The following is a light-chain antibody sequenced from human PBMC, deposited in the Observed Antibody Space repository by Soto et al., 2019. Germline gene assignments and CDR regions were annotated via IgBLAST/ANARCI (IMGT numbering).Light chain of an antibody. CDR2: EVX. CDR1: SSDVGGYNY. Sequence: QSALTQPPSASGSPGQSVTISCTGTSSDVGGYNYVSWYQQHPGKAPKLMIYEVXERPSGVPDRLSGSKSSNTASLTGSGLQAEDEADYYCSSYAGSNNFVFGTGTKVTVL. V-gene: IGLV2-8*01. J-gene: IGLJ1*01. CDR3: SSYAGSNNFV.